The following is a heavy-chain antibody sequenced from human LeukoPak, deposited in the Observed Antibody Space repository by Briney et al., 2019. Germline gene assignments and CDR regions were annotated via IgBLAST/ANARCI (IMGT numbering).Heavy chain of an antibody. Sequence: KPSETLSLTCTVSGGSISSSSYYWGWIRQPPGKGLEWIGSIYHSGNTYYNPSLKSRVTMSVDTSKNQFSLKLSSVTAADTALYYCARLLAYCGGDCYQRWFDPWGQGTLVTVSS. D-gene: IGHD2-21*01. CDR1: GGSISSSSYY. CDR3: ARLLAYCGGDCYQRWFDP. CDR2: IYHSGNT. V-gene: IGHV4-39*01. J-gene: IGHJ5*02.